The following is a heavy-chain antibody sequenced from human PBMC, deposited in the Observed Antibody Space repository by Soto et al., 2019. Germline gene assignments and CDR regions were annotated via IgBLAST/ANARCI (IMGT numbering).Heavy chain of an antibody. J-gene: IGHJ4*02. Sequence: PSETLSLTCTVSGDSISSYYWSWIRQPAGKGMEWIGRIHTTENTNYNPSLKSRVTMPIDTSKNQFSLKLSSLTAADTAVYYCARALSSAAGLYFDYWGQGTRVTVSS. D-gene: IGHD6-13*01. CDR3: ARALSSAAGLYFDY. V-gene: IGHV4-4*07. CDR2: IHTTENT. CDR1: GDSISSYY.